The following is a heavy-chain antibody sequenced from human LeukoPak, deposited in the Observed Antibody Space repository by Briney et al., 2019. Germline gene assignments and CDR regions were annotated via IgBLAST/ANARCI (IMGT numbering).Heavy chain of an antibody. CDR2: IGGSGGKT. Sequence: GGSLRLSCAASGFSFGFYAMSWVRQAPGKGLEWVSAIGGSGGKTHYAESVRGRFTISRDNSKNTLSLQMTSLRAEDTAIYYCARDGYNNYWYIDFWGQGTLVTVSS. CDR1: GFSFGFYA. J-gene: IGHJ4*02. D-gene: IGHD5-12*01. CDR3: ARDGYNNYWYIDF. V-gene: IGHV3-23*01.